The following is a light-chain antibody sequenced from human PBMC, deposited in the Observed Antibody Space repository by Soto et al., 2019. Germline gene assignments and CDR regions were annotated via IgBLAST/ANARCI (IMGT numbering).Light chain of an antibody. V-gene: IGKV1-6*01. CDR1: QAITNN. CDR2: EES. Sequence: IHLTQSPSSLSASVGDRVTITCRASQAITNNLAWYQQKPGNPPKLLIYEESTLHSGVPSRFSGSGSATDFTLTISSLQPEDSAAYYCLQDYNYPFTFGQGTKLDIK. J-gene: IGKJ2*01. CDR3: LQDYNYPFT.